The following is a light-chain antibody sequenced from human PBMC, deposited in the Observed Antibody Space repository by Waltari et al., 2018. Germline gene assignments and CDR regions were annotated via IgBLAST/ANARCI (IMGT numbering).Light chain of an antibody. CDR3: QQYHNWPPGT. J-gene: IGKJ1*01. CDR2: GAS. CDR1: QSVGST. V-gene: IGKV3-15*01. Sequence: ETVMTQSPATLSVSPGEGATLSCRASQSVGSTVAWYQQKPGQAPRLLMYGASTRAAGIPARFSGSGSGTEFTLTISSLQSKDFAIYFCQQYHNWPPGTFGQGTTVEIK.